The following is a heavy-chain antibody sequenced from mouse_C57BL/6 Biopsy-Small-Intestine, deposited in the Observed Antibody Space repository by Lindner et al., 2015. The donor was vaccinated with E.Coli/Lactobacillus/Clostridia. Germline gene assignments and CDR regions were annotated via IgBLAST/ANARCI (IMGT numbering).Heavy chain of an antibody. CDR3: ARWAYSNFLFDY. CDR1: GYSFTGYN. J-gene: IGHJ2*01. Sequence: VQLQESGPELVKPGASVKMSCKASGYSFTGYNMHWVKQSHGKSLEWIGYIDPYNGATSYNQKFKGKATLTVDKSSSTAHMELRSLTSEDSAVYYCARWAYSNFLFDYWGQGTTLTVSS. V-gene: IGHV1-20*01. D-gene: IGHD2-5*01. CDR2: IDPYNGAT.